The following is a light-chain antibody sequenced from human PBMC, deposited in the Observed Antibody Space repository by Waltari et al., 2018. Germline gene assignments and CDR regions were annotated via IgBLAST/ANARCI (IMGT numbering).Light chain of an antibody. J-gene: IGLJ2*01. Sequence: QSVLTQPPSVSGAPGQRVPIPCPGSSPNIGADYDVHWYQQLPGTAPKLLLYGNKNRPSGVPDRVSGSKSGTSASLAITGLQPEDEADYYCQSSDSSLSAHVLFGTGTKLTVL. V-gene: IGLV1-40*01. CDR3: QSSDSSLSAHVL. CDR1: SPNIGADYD. CDR2: GNK.